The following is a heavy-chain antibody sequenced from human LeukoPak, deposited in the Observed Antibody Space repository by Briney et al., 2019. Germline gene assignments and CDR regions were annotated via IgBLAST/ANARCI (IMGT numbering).Heavy chain of an antibody. D-gene: IGHD6-19*01. CDR3: ARDTTPYSSGWYDY. CDR2: INHSGGT. J-gene: IGHJ4*02. CDR1: GGSFSGYY. V-gene: IGHV4-34*01. Sequence: SETLSLTCAVYGGSFSGYYWSWIRQPPGKGLEWIGEINHSGGTNYNPSLKSRVTISVDTSKNQFSLKLSSVTAADTAVYFCARDTTPYSSGWYDYWGQGTLVTVSP.